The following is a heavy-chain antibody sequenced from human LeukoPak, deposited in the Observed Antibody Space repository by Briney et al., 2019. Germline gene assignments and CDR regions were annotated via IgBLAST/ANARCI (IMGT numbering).Heavy chain of an antibody. D-gene: IGHD6-19*01. CDR1: GYTFTSYD. V-gene: IGHV1-8*03. J-gene: IGHJ4*02. CDR3: ARNVAGTGDFDY. CDR2: MNPNSGHT. Sequence: ASVKVSCKASGYTFTSYDINWVRQATGQGLEWMGWMNPNSGHTGSAQKFQGRVTITRDTSTSTAYMELSSLRSEDTAVYYCARNVAGTGDFDYWGQGTLVTVSS.